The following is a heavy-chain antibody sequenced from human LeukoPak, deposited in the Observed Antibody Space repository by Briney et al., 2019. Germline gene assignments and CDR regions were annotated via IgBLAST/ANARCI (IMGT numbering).Heavy chain of an antibody. D-gene: IGHD3-3*01. J-gene: IGHJ6*02. Sequence: SETLSLTCAVSGGSISSSNWWSWVRQPPGKGLEWIGEIYHSGSTNYNPSLKSRVTISVDKSKNQFSLKLSSVTAADTAVYYCARSGEYDFWSGYYTPPLDGMDAWGQGTTVTVSS. CDR2: IYHSGST. CDR3: ARSGEYDFWSGYYTPPLDGMDA. CDR1: GGSISSSNW. V-gene: IGHV4-4*02.